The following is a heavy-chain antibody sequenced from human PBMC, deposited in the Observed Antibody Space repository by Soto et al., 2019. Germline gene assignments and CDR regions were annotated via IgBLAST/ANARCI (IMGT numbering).Heavy chain of an antibody. V-gene: IGHV3-48*03. D-gene: IGHD3-22*01. J-gene: IGHJ6*02. CDR2: ISSSGSTI. CDR3: ARDYDSSGYYCRYRGGMDV. Sequence: EVQLVESGGGLVQPGGSLRLSCAASGFTFSSYEMNWVRQAPGKGLEWVSYISSSGSTIYYADSVKGRFTISRDNAKNSLYLQMNSLRAEDTAVYYCARDYDSSGYYCRYRGGMDVWGQGTTVTVSS. CDR1: GFTFSSYE.